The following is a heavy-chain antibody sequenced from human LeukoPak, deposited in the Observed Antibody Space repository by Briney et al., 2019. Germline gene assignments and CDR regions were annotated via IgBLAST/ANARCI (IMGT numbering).Heavy chain of an antibody. Sequence: PGGSLRLSCAASGFTFSSYGMHWVRQAPGKGLEGVAVIWYDGSNKYYVDSVKGRFTISRDNSKNTLYLQMNSLRAEDTAVYYCARDRVPELGSGKWGQGTLVTVSS. CDR1: GFTFSSYG. J-gene: IGHJ4*02. CDR3: ARDRVPELGSGK. D-gene: IGHD3-10*01. V-gene: IGHV3-33*01. CDR2: IWYDGSNK.